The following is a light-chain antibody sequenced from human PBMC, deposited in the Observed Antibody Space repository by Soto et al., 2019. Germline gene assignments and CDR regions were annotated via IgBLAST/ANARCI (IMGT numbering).Light chain of an antibody. V-gene: IGKV1-5*01. Sequence: DIQMTQSPSTLSASVGDRVTITCRASHSISSWLAWYQQKPGKAPNLLIYDASTLESGVPSRFSGSGSGTEFTLTISSLQTDDSATYYCQQYNSYWTFGQGTKVDIX. J-gene: IGKJ1*01. CDR1: HSISSW. CDR2: DAS. CDR3: QQYNSYWT.